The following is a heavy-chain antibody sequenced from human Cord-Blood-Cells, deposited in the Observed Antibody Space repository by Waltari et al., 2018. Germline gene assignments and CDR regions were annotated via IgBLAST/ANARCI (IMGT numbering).Heavy chain of an antibody. CDR1: GGSFSGYY. J-gene: IGHJ6*02. CDR3: ASGHYDILTGYYYGMDV. V-gene: IGHV4-34*01. Sequence: QVQLQQWGAGLLKPSETLSLTCAVYGGSFSGYYSTWIRQRPGKGLGWIGEINHSGSTNYNPSLKSRVTISVDTSKNQFSLKLSSVTAADTAVYYCASGHYDILTGYYYGMDVWGQGTTVTVSS. CDR2: INHSGST. D-gene: IGHD3-9*01.